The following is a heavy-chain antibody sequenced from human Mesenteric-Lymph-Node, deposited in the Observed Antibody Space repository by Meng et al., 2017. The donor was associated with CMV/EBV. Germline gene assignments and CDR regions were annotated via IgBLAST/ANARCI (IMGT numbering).Heavy chain of an antibody. CDR3: AKAAGSEQPNHIDY. CDR1: GFTFDDYA. D-gene: IGHD1-14*01. CDR2: ISWNSAAV. Sequence: GGSLRLSCAASGFTFDDYAMHWVRQAPGKGLEWVSGISWNSAAVSFADSVRGRFTISRDNAKNSLYLQIISLRAEDTAFYYCAKAAGSEQPNHIDYWGPGTLVTVSS. J-gene: IGHJ4*02. V-gene: IGHV3-9*01.